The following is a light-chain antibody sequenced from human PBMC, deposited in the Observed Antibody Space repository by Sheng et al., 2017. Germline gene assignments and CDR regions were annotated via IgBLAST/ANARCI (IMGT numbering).Light chain of an antibody. Sequence: DIQLTQSPSFVSASVGDRVTISCRASQGIGTYLAWYQQYPGKAPKCLIYDASTLHSGVTSRFSGSGSGTEFTLTISSLQPEDRATYYCQQLNDFPLAFGGGTQVEIK. V-gene: IGKV1-9*01. CDR2: DAS. J-gene: IGKJ4*01. CDR3: QQLNDFPLA. CDR1: QGIGTY.